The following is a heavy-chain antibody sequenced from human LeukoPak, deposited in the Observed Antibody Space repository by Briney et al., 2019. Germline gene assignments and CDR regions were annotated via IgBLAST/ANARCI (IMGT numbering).Heavy chain of an antibody. CDR1: GESFSGYY. J-gene: IGHJ4*02. CDR2: INHSGST. CDR3: ARSDTAMEAFDY. V-gene: IGHV4-34*01. D-gene: IGHD5-18*01. Sequence: KPSETLSLTCAVYGESFSGYYWSWIRQPPGKGLEWIGEINHSGSTNYNPSLKSRVTISVDTSKNQFSLKLSSVTAADTAVYYCARSDTAMEAFDYWGQGTLVTVSS.